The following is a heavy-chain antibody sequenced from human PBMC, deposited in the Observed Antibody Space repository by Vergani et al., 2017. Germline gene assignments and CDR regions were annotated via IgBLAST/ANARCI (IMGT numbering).Heavy chain of an antibody. CDR3: ARMVRGVIGPEDYFDY. CDR2: IYYSGST. J-gene: IGHJ4*02. Sequence: QLQLQESGPGLVKPSETLSLTCTVSGGSISSSSYYWGWIRQPPGKGLEWIGSIYYSGSTYYNPSLKSRVTIPVDTSKNQFSLKLSSVTAADTAVYYCARMVRGVIGPEDYFDYWGQGTLVTVSS. D-gene: IGHD3-10*01. CDR1: GGSISSSSYY. V-gene: IGHV4-39*01.